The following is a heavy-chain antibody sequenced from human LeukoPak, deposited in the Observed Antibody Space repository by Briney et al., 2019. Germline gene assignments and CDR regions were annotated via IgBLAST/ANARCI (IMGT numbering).Heavy chain of an antibody. CDR3: ARDGRSKSHYYDSSGYSRGAFDI. V-gene: IGHV4-39*07. CDR1: GGSISSSSYY. J-gene: IGHJ3*02. Sequence: PSETLSLTCTVSGGSISSSSYYWGWIRQPPGKGLEWIGSIYYSGSTYYNPSLKSRVTISVDTSKNQFSLKLSSVTAADTAVYYCARDGRSKSHYYDSSGYSRGAFDIWGQGTMVTVSS. D-gene: IGHD3-22*01. CDR2: IYYSGST.